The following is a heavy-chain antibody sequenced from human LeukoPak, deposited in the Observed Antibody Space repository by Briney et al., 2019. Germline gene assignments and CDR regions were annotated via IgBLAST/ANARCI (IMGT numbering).Heavy chain of an antibody. J-gene: IGHJ5*02. CDR1: GFTFSNAW. CDR2: IKSKTDGGTT. V-gene: IGHV3-15*01. D-gene: IGHD5-18*01. Sequence: PGGSLRLSCAASGFTFSNAWMSWVRQAPGKGLEWVGRIKSKTDGGTTDYAAPVKGRFTISRDDSKNTLYLQMNSLKTEDTAVYYCARVKKGYRHITNWFDPWGQGTLVTVSS. CDR3: ARVKKGYRHITNWFDP.